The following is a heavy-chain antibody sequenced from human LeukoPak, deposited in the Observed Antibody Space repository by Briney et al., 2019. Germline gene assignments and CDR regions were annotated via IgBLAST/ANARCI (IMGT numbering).Heavy chain of an antibody. CDR1: GYTFTGYY. CDR2: INPNSGGT. J-gene: IGHJ5*02. CDR3: ARDGELPVVAPEGNWFDP. D-gene: IGHD2-2*01. Sequence: ASVKVSCKASGYTFTGYYMHWVRQAPGQGLEWMGWINPNSGGTNYAQKFQGRVTMTRDTSISTAYMEVSRLRSDDTAVYCCARDGELPVVAPEGNWFDPWGQGTLVTVSS. V-gene: IGHV1-2*02.